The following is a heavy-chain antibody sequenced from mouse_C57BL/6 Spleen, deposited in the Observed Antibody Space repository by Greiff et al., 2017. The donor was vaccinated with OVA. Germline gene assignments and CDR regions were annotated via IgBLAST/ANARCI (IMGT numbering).Heavy chain of an antibody. CDR2: ISSGGDYI. Sequence: EVMLVESGEGLVKPGGSLKLSCAASGFTFSSYAMSWVRQTPEKRLEWVAYISSGGDYIYYADTVKGRFTISRDNARNTLYLQMSSLKSEDTAMYYCTRGGWYYGSNPPWFAYWGQGTLVTVSA. V-gene: IGHV5S21*01. D-gene: IGHD1-1*01. CDR3: TRGGWYYGSNPPWFAY. J-gene: IGHJ3*01. CDR1: GFTFSSYA.